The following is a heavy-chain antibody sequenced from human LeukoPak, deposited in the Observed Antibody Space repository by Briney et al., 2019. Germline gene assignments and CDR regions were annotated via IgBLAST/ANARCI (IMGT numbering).Heavy chain of an antibody. Sequence: SEPLSLTCTVSGGSISSSSYYWGWIRQPPGKGLEWIGSIYYSGSTYYNPSLKSRVTISVDTSKNQFSLKLSSVTAADTAVYYCARRGYCSSTSCESWGQGTLVTVSS. V-gene: IGHV4-39*01. CDR2: IYYSGST. J-gene: IGHJ4*02. CDR3: ARRGYCSSTSCES. CDR1: GGSISSSSYY. D-gene: IGHD2-2*01.